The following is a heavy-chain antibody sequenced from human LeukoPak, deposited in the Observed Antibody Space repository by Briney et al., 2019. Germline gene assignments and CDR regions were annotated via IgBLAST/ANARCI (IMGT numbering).Heavy chain of an antibody. Sequence: SGPALVKPTQTLTLTCTFSGFSLTTSGVGVGWVRQPPGKALEWLAHIYWNNDRRYRPSLESRLTIIKDTSKNQVVLTMTNMDPVDTATYYCAQYPDYGGDYDAFDIWGQGTLVTVSS. J-gene: IGHJ3*02. CDR1: GFSLTTSGVG. CDR3: AQYPDYGGDYDAFDI. D-gene: IGHD4-23*01. V-gene: IGHV2-5*01. CDR2: IYWNNDR.